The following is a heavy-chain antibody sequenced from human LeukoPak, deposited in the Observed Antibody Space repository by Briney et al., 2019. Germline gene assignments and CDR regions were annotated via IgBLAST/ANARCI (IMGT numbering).Heavy chain of an antibody. J-gene: IGHJ4*02. CDR1: GFIVSDNY. CDR2: IYSNGDR. V-gene: IGHV3-66*04. Sequence: GGSLRLSCAASGFIVSDNYMNWVSQAPGKGLEWVAVIYSNGDRFYADPVKGRFNISRDNSKTTWYLQMNSVRAEDTAVYYCVRQKSTWGQGTLVTVSS. CDR3: VRQKST.